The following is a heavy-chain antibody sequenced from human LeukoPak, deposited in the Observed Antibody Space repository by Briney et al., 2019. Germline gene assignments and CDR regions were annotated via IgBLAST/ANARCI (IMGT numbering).Heavy chain of an antibody. D-gene: IGHD1-26*01. J-gene: IGHJ3*02. V-gene: IGHV1-2*02. CDR2: INPNSGGT. CDR1: GYTFTGYY. CDR3: ARDPWRGSYFRDAFDI. Sequence: ASVKVSCEASGYTFTGYYMHWVRQAPGQGLEWMGWINPNSGGTNYAQKFQGRVTMTRDTSISTAYMELSRLRSDDTAVYYCARDPWRGSYFRDAFDIWGQGTMVTVSS.